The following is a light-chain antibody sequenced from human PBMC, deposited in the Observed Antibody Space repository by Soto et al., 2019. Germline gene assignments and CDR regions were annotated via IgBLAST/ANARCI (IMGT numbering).Light chain of an antibody. Sequence: EIVLTQSPATLSLSPGERATLSCRASQSVSSSLAWYQQKPGQAPRLLLYDASNRATGIPARFSGSGSGTDFTLAISSLESDDFAVYYCQQRGSFGGGTKVEIK. CDR3: QQRGS. J-gene: IGKJ4*01. V-gene: IGKV3-11*01. CDR1: QSVSSS. CDR2: DAS.